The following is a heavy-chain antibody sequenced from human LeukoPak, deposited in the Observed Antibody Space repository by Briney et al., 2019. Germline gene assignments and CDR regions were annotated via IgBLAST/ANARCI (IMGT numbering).Heavy chain of an antibody. CDR3: ARGQYYDILTGFRRSGSNAFDI. CDR2: ISYDGSNK. Sequence: QPGGSLRLSCAASGFTFSSYAMHWVRQAPGKGLEWVAVISYDGSNKYYADSVKGRFTISRDNSKNTLYLQMNSLRAEDTAVYYCARGQYYDILTGFRRSGSNAFDIWGQGTMVTVSS. CDR1: GFTFSSYA. V-gene: IGHV3-30-3*01. D-gene: IGHD3-9*01. J-gene: IGHJ3*02.